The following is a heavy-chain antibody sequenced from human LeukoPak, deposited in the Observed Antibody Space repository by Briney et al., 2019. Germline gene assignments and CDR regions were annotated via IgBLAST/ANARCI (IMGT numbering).Heavy chain of an antibody. Sequence: KSSDTLSLTCSVSGGSISSLYWSWIRQPPGKGLEWIGYIYYTGSTNYNPSLKSRVTMFVDMSKNQFSLRLSSVTAADTAVYYCARHRAYSSSSPFDYWGQGTLVTVSS. CDR3: ARHRAYSSSSPFDY. D-gene: IGHD6-6*01. CDR1: GGSISSLY. CDR2: IYYTGST. V-gene: IGHV4-59*08. J-gene: IGHJ4*02.